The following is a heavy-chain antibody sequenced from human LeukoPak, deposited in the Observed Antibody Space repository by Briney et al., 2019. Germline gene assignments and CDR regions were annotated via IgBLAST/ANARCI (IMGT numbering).Heavy chain of an antibody. Sequence: ASLKASCKASGYTFTDYYLHWVRQAAGQRLEWMGWINPNTGATDYAQNFQGRVAMTRDTSISTAYMDLSRLRSDDTAVYYCARAAFYYDSSGHSPDFDYWGQGTLVTVSS. D-gene: IGHD3-22*01. CDR3: ARAAFYYDSSGHSPDFDY. CDR1: GYTFTDYY. J-gene: IGHJ4*02. V-gene: IGHV1-2*02. CDR2: INPNTGAT.